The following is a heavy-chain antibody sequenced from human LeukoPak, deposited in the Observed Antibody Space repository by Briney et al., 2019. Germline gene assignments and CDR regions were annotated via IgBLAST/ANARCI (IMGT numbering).Heavy chain of an antibody. Sequence: GGSLRLSCAASGFTFSSYWMHWVRQAPGKGLVWVSRINSDGSTASYADSVKGRFTISRDNSKNTLYLQMNSLRAEDTAVYYCAKDQYGGNPQYYFDYWGQGTLVTVSS. D-gene: IGHD4-23*01. CDR1: GFTFSSYW. J-gene: IGHJ4*02. V-gene: IGHV3-74*01. CDR2: INSDGSTA. CDR3: AKDQYGGNPQYYFDY.